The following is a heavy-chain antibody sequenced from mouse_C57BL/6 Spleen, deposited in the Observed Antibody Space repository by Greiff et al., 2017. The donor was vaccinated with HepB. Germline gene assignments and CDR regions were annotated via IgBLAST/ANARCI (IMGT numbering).Heavy chain of an antibody. CDR1: GFSLSTFGMG. V-gene: IGHV8-8*01. J-gene: IGHJ4*01. D-gene: IGHD1-1*01. CDR3: ARIYYYGSSYYYAMDY. CDR2: IWWDDDK. Sequence: QVTLKVSGPGILQPSQTLSLTCSFSGFSLSTFGMGVGWIRQPSGKGLEWLAHIWWDDDKYYNPALKSRLTISKDTSKNQVFLMIANVDTADTATYYCARIYYYGSSYYYAMDYWGQGTSVTVSS.